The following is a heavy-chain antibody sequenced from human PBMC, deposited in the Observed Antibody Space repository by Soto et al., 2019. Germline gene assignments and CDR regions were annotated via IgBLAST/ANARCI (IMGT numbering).Heavy chain of an antibody. D-gene: IGHD2-15*01. Sequence: QVQLQESGPGLVKPSQTLSLTCTVSGRSISSVNYYWSWIRQPPGKGLEWIGYIYYSGSTYYNPSLSSRVTISVDTSKNQFSLKLSSVTAADTAVYYCARYGSGECNRGSCYSPFDYWGQGTRVTFSS. CDR1: GRSISSVNYY. CDR3: ARYGSGECNRGSCYSPFDY. V-gene: IGHV4-30-4*01. J-gene: IGHJ4*02. CDR2: IYYSGST.